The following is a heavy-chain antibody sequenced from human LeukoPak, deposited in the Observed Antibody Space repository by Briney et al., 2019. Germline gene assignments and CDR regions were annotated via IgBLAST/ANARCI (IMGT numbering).Heavy chain of an antibody. V-gene: IGHV1-24*01. CDR2: SDNEKRET. CDR3: AEERLDGILDY. J-gene: IGHJ4*02. D-gene: IGHD6-19*01. Sequence: ASVKVSCNVSGYTLTELSMHWVRQTPRKGLEWMGGSDNEKRETIYARKFQGRVTMSEDTYTDTAYMELSSLRSEDTAVYYGAEERLDGILDYWGQGTLVTVSS. CDR1: GYTLTELS.